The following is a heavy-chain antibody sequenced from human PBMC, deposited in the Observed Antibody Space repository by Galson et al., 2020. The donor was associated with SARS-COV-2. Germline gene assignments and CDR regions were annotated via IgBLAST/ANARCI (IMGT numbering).Heavy chain of an antibody. V-gene: IGHV3-30*04. CDR3: ATIGYPIYTSWT. Sequence: GESLKISCAASGFTFTTYAIHWVRQAPGKGLEWVAVISRDGNNEYYADSVKGRFTISRDNSRNTLNLQMNSLRAEDTAVYYCATIGYPIYTSWTWGQGALFTVSS. CDR1: GFTFTTYA. D-gene: IGHD2-2*01. CDR2: ISRDGNNE. J-gene: IGHJ5*02.